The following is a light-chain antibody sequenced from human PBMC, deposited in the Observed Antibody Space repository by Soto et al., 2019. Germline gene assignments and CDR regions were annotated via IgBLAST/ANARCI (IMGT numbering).Light chain of an antibody. Sequence: QSALTQPPSASGTPGQRVTIACSGSSSNIGSTTVKWYQQLPGTAPKLLICNNNQRPSGVPDRFSGSKSGTSASLAISGLQSEDEADYYCAAWDDSLNGVVFGGGTKLTVL. J-gene: IGLJ3*02. V-gene: IGLV1-44*01. CDR1: SSNIGSTT. CDR3: AAWDDSLNGVV. CDR2: NNN.